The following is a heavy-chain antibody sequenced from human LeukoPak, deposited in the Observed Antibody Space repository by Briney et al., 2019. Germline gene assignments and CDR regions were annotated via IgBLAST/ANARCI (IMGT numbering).Heavy chain of an antibody. CDR1: GDSISSGSYF. J-gene: IGHJ4*02. CDR3: AREEVTNYYDSSACDY. CDR2: IYSSGST. Sequence: PSETLSLTCTVSGDSISSGSYFWSWIRQPAGEGLEWIGRIYSSGSTSYSPSLKSRVTISVDTSKNQFSLKLSSVTAADTAVYYYAREEVTNYYDSSACDYWGQGTLVTVSS. V-gene: IGHV4-61*02. D-gene: IGHD3-22*01.